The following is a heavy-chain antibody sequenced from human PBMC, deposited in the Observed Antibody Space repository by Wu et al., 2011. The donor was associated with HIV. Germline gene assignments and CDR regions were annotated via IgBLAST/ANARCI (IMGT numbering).Heavy chain of an antibody. CDR3: ARASSLYRDSPNFAS. V-gene: IGHV1-69*15. CDR2: VIPVFDTT. J-gene: IGHJ4*02. D-gene: IGHD2-21*01. Sequence: VQLVQSGAEVKKPGSSVKVSCKASGGTFSSYAINWVRQAPGQGPEWMGRVIPVFDTTNYAPRFQGRVTITADESTSTAYMELSSLRSEDTAVYYCARASSLYRDSPNFASWGQGTLVTVSS. CDR1: GGTFSSYA.